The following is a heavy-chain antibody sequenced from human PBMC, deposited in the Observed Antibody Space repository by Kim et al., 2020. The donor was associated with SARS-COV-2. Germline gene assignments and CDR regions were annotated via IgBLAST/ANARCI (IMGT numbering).Heavy chain of an antibody. CDR2: ISSSSSTI. CDR1: GFTFSSYS. V-gene: IGHV3-48*04. J-gene: IGHJ3*02. CDR3: ARGALGDSIAVPLGDAFDI. Sequence: GGSLRLSCAASGFTFSSYSMNWVRQAPGKGLEWVSYISSSSSTIYYADSVKGRFTISRDNAKNSLYLQMNSLRAEDTAVYYCARGALGDSIAVPLGDAFDIWGQGTMVTVSS. D-gene: IGHD6-19*01.